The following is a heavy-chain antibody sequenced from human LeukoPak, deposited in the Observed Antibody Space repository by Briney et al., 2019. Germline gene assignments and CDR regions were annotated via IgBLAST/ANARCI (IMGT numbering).Heavy chain of an antibody. J-gene: IGHJ4*02. CDR3: ARRHAAAIYYGSGSFFDY. CDR1: GFTFSSYG. D-gene: IGHD3-10*01. V-gene: IGHV3-33*01. CDR2: IWYDGSNK. Sequence: PGRSLRLSCAASGFTFSSYGMHWVRQAPGKGLEWVAVIWYDGSNKYYADSVKGRFTISRDNSKNTLYLQMNSLRAEDTAVYYYARRHAAAIYYGSGSFFDYWGQGTLVTVSS.